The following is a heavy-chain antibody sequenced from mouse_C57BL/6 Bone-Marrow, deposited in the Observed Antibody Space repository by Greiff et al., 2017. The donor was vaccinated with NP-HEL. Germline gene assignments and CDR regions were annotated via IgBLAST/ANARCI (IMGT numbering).Heavy chain of an antibody. V-gene: IGHV1-55*01. D-gene: IGHD4-1*01. CDR1: GYTFTSYW. CDR3: AREAGTSWFAY. Sequence: VKLMESGAELVKPGASVKMSCKASGYTFTSYWITWVKQRPGQGLEWIGDIYPGSGSTNYNEKFKSKATLTVDTSSSTAYMQLSSLTSEDSAVYYCAREAGTSWFAYWGQGTLVTVSA. CDR2: IYPGSGST. J-gene: IGHJ3*01.